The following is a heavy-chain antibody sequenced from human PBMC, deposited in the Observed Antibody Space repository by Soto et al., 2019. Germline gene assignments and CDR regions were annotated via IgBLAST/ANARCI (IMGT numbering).Heavy chain of an antibody. CDR1: GFTFSSYW. CDR3: ARVKSYDFWSGYYAPYYFDY. Sequence: GGSLRLSCAASGFTFSSYWMSWVRQAPGKGLEWVANIKQDGSEKYYVDSVKGRFTISRDNAKNSLYLQMNSLRAEDTAVYYCARVKSYDFWSGYYAPYYFDYWGQGTLVTVSS. D-gene: IGHD3-3*01. CDR2: IKQDGSEK. V-gene: IGHV3-7*02. J-gene: IGHJ4*02.